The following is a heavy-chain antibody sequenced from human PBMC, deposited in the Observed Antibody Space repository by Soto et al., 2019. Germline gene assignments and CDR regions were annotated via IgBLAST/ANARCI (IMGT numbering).Heavy chain of an antibody. CDR3: ARVPSRYGSGPYGMDV. J-gene: IGHJ6*02. CDR1: EFAFSSYS. V-gene: IGHV3-30-3*01. CDR2: VSFDGSNK. Sequence: QVHLVESGGGVVQPGRSLRLSCVASEFAFSSYSMHWVRQAPGKGLEWVAVVSFDGSNKKSIDSLRGRFTVSRDNSKNTLYWQMNSLRVEDTAVYYCARVPSRYGSGPYGMDVWGQGTTVTVSS. D-gene: IGHD3-10*01.